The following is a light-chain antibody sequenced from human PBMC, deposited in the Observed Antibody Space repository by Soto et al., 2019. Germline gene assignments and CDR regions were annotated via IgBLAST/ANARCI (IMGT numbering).Light chain of an antibody. CDR3: SSYTSSSTLVV. CDR1: ISVVGGYNY. V-gene: IGLV2-14*01. Sequence: QSALTQPASVSGSPGQSITISCTGTISVVGGYNYVSWYQQHPGKAPKLMIYDVSNRPSGVSNRFSGCKSGNTASLTISGLQSEDEADYYCSSYTSSSTLVVFGGGTKLTVL. CDR2: DVS. J-gene: IGLJ2*01.